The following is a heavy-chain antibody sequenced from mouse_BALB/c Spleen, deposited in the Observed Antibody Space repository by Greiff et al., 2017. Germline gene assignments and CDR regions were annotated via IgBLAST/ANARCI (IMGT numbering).Heavy chain of an antibody. D-gene: IGHD2-2*01. V-gene: IGHV5-4*02. CDR3: ARDRDGYAPVDY. Sequence: EVMLVESGGGLVKPGGSLKLSCAASGFTFSDYYMYWVRQTPEKRLEWVATISDGGSYTYYPDSVKGRFTISRDNAKNNLYLQMSSLKSEDTAMYYCARDRDGYAPVDYWGQGTSVTVAS. J-gene: IGHJ4*01. CDR2: ISDGGSYT. CDR1: GFTFSDYY.